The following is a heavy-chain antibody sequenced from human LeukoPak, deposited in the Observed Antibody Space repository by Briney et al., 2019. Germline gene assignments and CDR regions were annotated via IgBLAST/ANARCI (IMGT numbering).Heavy chain of an antibody. Sequence: GGSLRLSCAASGFTVSSNYMSWVRQAPGKGLEWVSVIYSGGSTYYADSVKGRFTISRDNSKSTLYLQMNSLRAEDTAVYYCARVGYCSSTSCYTEVVGYWGQGTLVTVSS. D-gene: IGHD2-2*02. CDR3: ARVGYCSSTSCYTEVVGY. J-gene: IGHJ4*02. CDR1: GFTVSSNY. CDR2: IYSGGST. V-gene: IGHV3-53*01.